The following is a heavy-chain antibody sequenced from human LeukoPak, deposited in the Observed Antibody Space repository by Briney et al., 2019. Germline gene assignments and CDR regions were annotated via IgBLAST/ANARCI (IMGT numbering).Heavy chain of an antibody. V-gene: IGHV1-2*02. J-gene: IGHJ4*02. Sequence: ASVKVSCKASGYTFTGYYMHWVRQAPGQGLEWMGWINPNSGGTNYAQKFQGRVTMTRDTSISTAYMELSRLRSDDTAVYYCARYAGRGDAPVIIYWGQGTLVTVSS. CDR1: GYTFTGYY. D-gene: IGHD4-17*01. CDR2: INPNSGGT. CDR3: ARYAGRGDAPVIIY.